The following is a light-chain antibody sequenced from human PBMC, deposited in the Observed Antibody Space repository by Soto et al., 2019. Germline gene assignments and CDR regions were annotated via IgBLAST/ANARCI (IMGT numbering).Light chain of an antibody. CDR2: EDT. J-gene: IGLJ2*01. Sequence: NFMLIQPHSVSESPGKTVTISCTGSGGSIASNFVQWYQQRPGSAPTTVIYEDTQRPSWVPDRFSGSIDTSSNSASLTISGLTTEDEAVSYCQSYDITTPSIGGGTKLTVL. CDR3: QSYDITTPS. V-gene: IGLV6-57*02. CDR1: GGSIASNF.